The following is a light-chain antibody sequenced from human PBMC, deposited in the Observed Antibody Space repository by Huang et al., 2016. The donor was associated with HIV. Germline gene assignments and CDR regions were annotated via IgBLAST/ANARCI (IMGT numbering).Light chain of an antibody. Sequence: EIVMTQSPATLSVSPGERATLSCKASQSVSNHLAWFQQKTGQAPRLLIYGPFTRATGVPARFSGSGSGTEFTLTISSLQSEDFAVYYCQQYNKWPPYTFGQGTKLEIK. J-gene: IGKJ2*01. CDR3: QQYNKWPPYT. V-gene: IGKV3-15*01. CDR2: GPF. CDR1: QSVSNH.